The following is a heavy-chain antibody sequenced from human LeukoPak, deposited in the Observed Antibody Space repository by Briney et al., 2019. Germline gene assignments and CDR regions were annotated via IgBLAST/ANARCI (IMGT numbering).Heavy chain of an antibody. Sequence: PSETLSLTCAVYGGSFSGYYWSWIRQPPGKGLEWIGEINHSGSTNYNPSLKSRVTISVDTSKNQFSLKLSSVTAADTAVYYCAREWRYLRAFAIWGQGTMVTVSS. J-gene: IGHJ3*02. CDR1: GGSFSGYY. CDR2: INHSGST. D-gene: IGHD3-10*01. V-gene: IGHV4-34*01. CDR3: AREWRYLRAFAI.